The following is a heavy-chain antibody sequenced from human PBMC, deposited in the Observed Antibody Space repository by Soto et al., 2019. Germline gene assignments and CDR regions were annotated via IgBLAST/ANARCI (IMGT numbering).Heavy chain of an antibody. Sequence: EVQLLESGGGLVQPGGSLRLSCAASGFTFSSYAMSWVRQAPGKGLEWVSAISGSGGSTYYADSVKGRFTISRDTSKNTLYLQMNSLRAEDTAVYYCAKDGGSGWYDNNWFDPWGQGTLVTVSS. CDR3: AKDGGSGWYDNNWFDP. CDR2: ISGSGGST. V-gene: IGHV3-23*01. CDR1: GFTFSSYA. J-gene: IGHJ5*02. D-gene: IGHD6-19*01.